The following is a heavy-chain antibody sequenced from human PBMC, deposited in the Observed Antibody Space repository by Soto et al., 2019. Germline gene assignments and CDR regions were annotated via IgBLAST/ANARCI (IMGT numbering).Heavy chain of an antibody. D-gene: IGHD2-21*02. Sequence: QVQLVESGGGVVQPGRALRLSCAASGFSFNTSGMHWVLQAPGKGLEWVAVIAFDGSQEFYGDSVRGRFTISRDNSKNTLFLQMKRVTAEATAVYYCASKVRVTNYLYYGLDVWGQGTTVTVS. CDR3: ASKVRVTNYLYYGLDV. CDR1: GFSFNTSG. J-gene: IGHJ6*02. V-gene: IGHV3-30*03. CDR2: IAFDGSQE.